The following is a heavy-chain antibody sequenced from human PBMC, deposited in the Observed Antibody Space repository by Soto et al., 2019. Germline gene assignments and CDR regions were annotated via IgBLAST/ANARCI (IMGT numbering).Heavy chain of an antibody. D-gene: IGHD6-13*01. V-gene: IGHV3-23*01. CDR2: ISGSGGST. Sequence: GGSLRLSCAASGFTFSSYAMSWVRQAPGKGLEWVSAISGSGGSTYYADSVKGRFTISRDNSKNTLYPQMNSLRAEDTAVYYCAKVPVWIAAAGTRYFDYWGQGTLVTVYS. CDR3: AKVPVWIAAAGTRYFDY. J-gene: IGHJ4*02. CDR1: GFTFSSYA.